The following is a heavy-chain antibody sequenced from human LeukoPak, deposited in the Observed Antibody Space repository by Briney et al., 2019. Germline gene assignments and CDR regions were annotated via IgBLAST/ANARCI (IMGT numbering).Heavy chain of an antibody. V-gene: IGHV3-21*01. D-gene: IGHD2-2*01. CDR3: ARDSHIVVVPAAVQGWFDP. CDR2: ISSSSSYI. CDR1: GFTFSSYS. J-gene: IGHJ5*02. Sequence: SGGSPRLSCAASGFTFSSYSMNWVRQAPGKGLEWVSSISSSSSYIYYADSVKGRFTISRDNAKNSLYLQMNSLRAEDTAVYYCARDSHIVVVPAAVQGWFDPWGQGTLVTVSS.